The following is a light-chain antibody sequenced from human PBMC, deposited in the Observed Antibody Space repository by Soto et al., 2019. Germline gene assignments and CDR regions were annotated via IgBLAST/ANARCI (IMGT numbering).Light chain of an antibody. CDR2: DAY. V-gene: IGKV3-11*01. J-gene: IGKJ5*01. Sequence: VMTQSPATLSVSPGERATLSCRASQSVSSNLAWYQQKPGQAPRLLIYDAYNRATGIPPRFSGSGSGTDFTLTISSLEPEDSAVYYCQQRHMWPITFGQGTRLEI. CDR3: QQRHMWPIT. CDR1: QSVSSN.